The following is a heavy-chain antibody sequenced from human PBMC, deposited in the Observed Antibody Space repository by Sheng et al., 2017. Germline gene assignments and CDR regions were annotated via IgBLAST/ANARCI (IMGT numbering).Heavy chain of an antibody. V-gene: IGHV4-34*01. CDR3: ARGRRITMVRGVITGFGY. D-gene: IGHD3-10*01. J-gene: IGHJ4*02. CDR1: GGSFSGYY. CDR2: INHSGST. Sequence: QVQLQQWGAGLLKPSETLSLTCAVYGGSFSGYYWSWIRQPPGKGLEWIGEINHSGSTNYNPSLKSRVTISVDTSKNQFSLKLSSVTAADTAVYYCARGRRITMVRGVITGFGYWGQGTLVTVSS.